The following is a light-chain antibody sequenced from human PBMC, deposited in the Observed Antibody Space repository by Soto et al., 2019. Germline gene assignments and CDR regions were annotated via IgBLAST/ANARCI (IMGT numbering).Light chain of an antibody. CDR1: SSDVGGYNY. V-gene: IGLV2-14*01. CDR3: SSYTSSSLEV. Sequence: QSALTQPASVSGSPGQSITISYAGTSSDVGGYNYVSWYQQHPGKAPKLMIYDVSNRPSGVSNRFSGSKSGNTASLTISGLQAEDEADYYCSSYTSSSLEVFGTGTKVTVL. J-gene: IGLJ1*01. CDR2: DVS.